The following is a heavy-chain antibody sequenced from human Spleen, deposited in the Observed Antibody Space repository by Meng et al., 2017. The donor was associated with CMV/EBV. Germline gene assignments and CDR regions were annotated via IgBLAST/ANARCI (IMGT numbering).Heavy chain of an antibody. J-gene: IGHJ5*02. Sequence: SSYYWGWVRQPPGKGLEWIASMYHSGSTFYNPSRQSRVTISVDTSKNQFSLRLSSVTAADTAVYYCARHGDLYDFWSGYGRFDPWGQGTLVTVSS. V-gene: IGHV4-39*01. CDR1: SSYY. D-gene: IGHD3-3*01. CDR3: ARHGDLYDFWSGYGRFDP. CDR2: MYHSGST.